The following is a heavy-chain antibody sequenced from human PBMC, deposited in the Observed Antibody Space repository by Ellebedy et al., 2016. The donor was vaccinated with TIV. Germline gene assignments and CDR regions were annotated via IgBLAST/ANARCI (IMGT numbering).Heavy chain of an antibody. D-gene: IGHD3-16*01. CDR3: ANRGPRGTFSMDV. J-gene: IGHJ6*03. V-gene: IGHV3-30*01. CDR2: ISYDVITQ. CDR1: GFTFSSYS. Sequence: PGGSLRLSCTASGFTFSSYSMFWVRQAPGKGLEWVALISYDVITQYYADSVKGRFTTSRDKSKNMLYLQMNSLRPEDTAVYYCANRGPRGTFSMDVWGKGTTVTVSS.